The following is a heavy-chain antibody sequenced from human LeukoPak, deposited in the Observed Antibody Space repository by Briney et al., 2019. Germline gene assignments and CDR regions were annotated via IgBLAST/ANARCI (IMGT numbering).Heavy chain of an antibody. J-gene: IGHJ4*02. CDR2: IYYSEST. D-gene: IGHD3-3*01. Sequence: ETLSLTSTVSGGSTTSYFWSWICQPPREGVGWVGYIYYSESTNYNPSLKSRVTISVDTSKVQFSLKLSSVTAADTAVYYCASSTIDFWSGFGSYYFDYWGQGTLVTVSS. V-gene: IGHV4-59*01. CDR3: ASSTIDFWSGFGSYYFDY. CDR1: GGSTTSYF.